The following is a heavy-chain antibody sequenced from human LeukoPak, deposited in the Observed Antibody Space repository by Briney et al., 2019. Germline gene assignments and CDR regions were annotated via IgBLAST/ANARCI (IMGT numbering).Heavy chain of an antibody. V-gene: IGHV3-53*01. CDR3: ARDSLFNWNDGAFDI. J-gene: IGHJ3*02. CDR1: GSAVSSNY. D-gene: IGHD1-20*01. Sequence: GGSLRLSCAASGSAVSSNYMSWVRQAPGKGLEWVSVIYSGGSTYYADSVKGRFTISRDNSKNTLYLQMNSLRAEDTAVYYCARDSLFNWNDGAFDIWGQGTMVTVSS. CDR2: IYSGGST.